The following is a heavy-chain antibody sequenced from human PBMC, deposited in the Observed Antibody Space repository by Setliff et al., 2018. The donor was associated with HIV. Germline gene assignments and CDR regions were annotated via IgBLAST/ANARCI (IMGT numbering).Heavy chain of an antibody. D-gene: IGHD6-19*01. Sequence: PGGSLRLSCAASGFTFWSHSMLWVRQAPGKGLQWVAYISRGGDSIFYEDSVKGRFTISRDNARNSLYLQMNSLKADDTAVYYCARDVAVAGTEFWGQGTLVTVSS. CDR2: ISRGGDSI. V-gene: IGHV3-48*01. J-gene: IGHJ4*02. CDR1: GFTFWSHS. CDR3: ARDVAVAGTEF.